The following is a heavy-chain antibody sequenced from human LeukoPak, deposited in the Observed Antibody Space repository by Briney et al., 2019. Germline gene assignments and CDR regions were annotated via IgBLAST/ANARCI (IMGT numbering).Heavy chain of an antibody. V-gene: IGHV4-59*01. CDR3: ARGSIAAADNYDY. CDR2: IYYSGST. D-gene: IGHD6-13*01. CDR1: GGSISSYY. J-gene: IGHJ4*02. Sequence: PSETLSLTCTVSGGSISSYYWSWIRQPPGKGLEWIGYIYYSGSTNYNPSLKSRVTISVDTSKNQFSLKLSSVTAADTAVYHCARGSIAAADNYDYWGQGTLVTVSS.